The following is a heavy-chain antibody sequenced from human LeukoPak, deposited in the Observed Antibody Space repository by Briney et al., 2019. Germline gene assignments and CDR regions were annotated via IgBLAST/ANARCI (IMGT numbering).Heavy chain of an antibody. CDR3: ARKLPPLEKYYFDS. D-gene: IGHD3-3*01. V-gene: IGHV3-30*03. Sequence: GGSLRLSCAVSGFTFSSYGIHWVRQAPGKGLEWVALISYDGSKKYYVDYVKGRFTISRDHSKNTLSLQMNSLRAEDTAVYYCARKLPPLEKYYFDSWGQGTLVTVSS. CDR2: ISYDGSKK. CDR1: GFTFSSYG. J-gene: IGHJ4*02.